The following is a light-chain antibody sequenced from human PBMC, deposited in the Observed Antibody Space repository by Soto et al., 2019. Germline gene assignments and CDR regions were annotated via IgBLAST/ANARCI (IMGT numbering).Light chain of an antibody. J-gene: IGKJ1*01. CDR3: QQGYSTPRT. Sequence: DIQMPQSPSSLSASVGDRVTITCRASQSLRSYLYWYQQKPGKAPKLLIYAASSFQGGVPSRFRGSGSGTDFTPAISSPQPEDFATYYGQQGYSTPRTFGQGTKVEIK. V-gene: IGKV1-39*01. CDR1: QSLRSY. CDR2: AAS.